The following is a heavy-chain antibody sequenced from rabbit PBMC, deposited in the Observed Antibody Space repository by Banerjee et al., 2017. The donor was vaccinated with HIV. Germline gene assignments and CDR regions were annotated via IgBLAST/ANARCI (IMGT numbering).Heavy chain of an antibody. D-gene: IGHD4-1*01. CDR3: ARDLAGVTGWNFNL. Sequence: QSLEESGGDLVKPGASLTLTCTASGLDFSSNHDMCWVRQAPGKGLEWIACIYAGSSGSTYYASWAKGRFTISKTSWTTVTLQMTSLTAADTATYFCARDLAGVTGWNFNLWGPGTLVTVS. J-gene: IGHJ4*01. CDR2: IYAGSSGST. V-gene: IGHV1S40*01. CDR1: GLDFSSNHD.